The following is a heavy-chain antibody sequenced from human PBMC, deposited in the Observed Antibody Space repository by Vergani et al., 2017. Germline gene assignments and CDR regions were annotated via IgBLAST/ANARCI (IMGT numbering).Heavy chain of an antibody. CDR1: GGSISSYY. CDR3: ASIPYSGSWGWFDP. J-gene: IGHJ5*02. Sequence: QVQLQESGPGLVKPSETLSLTCTVSGGSISSYYWSWIRQPPGKGLEWIGYIYYSGSTNYNPSLKSRVTISVDTSKNQFSLKLSSVTAADTAVYYCASIPYSGSWGWFDPWGQGTLVTVSS. D-gene: IGHD1-26*01. V-gene: IGHV4-59*01. CDR2: IYYSGST.